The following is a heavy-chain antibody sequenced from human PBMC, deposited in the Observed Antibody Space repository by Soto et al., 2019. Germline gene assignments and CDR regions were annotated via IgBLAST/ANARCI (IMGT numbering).Heavy chain of an antibody. CDR3: AKWSYLDY. CDR2: ISGSDGKT. CDR1: GFSFASFA. Sequence: GGSLRLSCTTSGFSFASFAMTWVRQAPGKGLEWVATISGSDGKTYYADSVKGRFSISRDASRNTLYLQMNSLRADDTAIYYCAKWSYLDYWGQGTRVTVSS. J-gene: IGHJ4*02. D-gene: IGHD3-3*01. V-gene: IGHV3-23*01.